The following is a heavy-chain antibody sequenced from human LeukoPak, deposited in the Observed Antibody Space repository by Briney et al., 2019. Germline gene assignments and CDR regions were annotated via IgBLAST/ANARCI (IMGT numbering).Heavy chain of an antibody. D-gene: IGHD6-19*01. Sequence: PGRSLRLSCAASGFTFSSYGMRWVRQAPGKGLEWVAVISYDGSNKYYADSVKGRFTISRDNSKNTLYLQMNSLRAEDTAVYYCAKDHGPFGDSSADYWGQGTLVTVSS. CDR1: GFTFSSYG. CDR3: AKDHGPFGDSSADY. CDR2: ISYDGSNK. J-gene: IGHJ4*02. V-gene: IGHV3-30*18.